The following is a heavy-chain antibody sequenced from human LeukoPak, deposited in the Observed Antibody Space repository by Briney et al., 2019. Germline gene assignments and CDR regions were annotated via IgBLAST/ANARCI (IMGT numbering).Heavy chain of an antibody. CDR1: GFTFSSYG. D-gene: IGHD6-6*01. Sequence: GRSLRLSCAASGFTFSSYGMHWVRQAPGKGLEWVAVISYDGSNTYYADSVEGRFTVSRDNSKNTLYLEMDSLRADDTAVYYCARNISSRYLDYWGQGTLVTASS. J-gene: IGHJ4*02. V-gene: IGHV3-30*03. CDR3: ARNISSRYLDY. CDR2: ISYDGSNT.